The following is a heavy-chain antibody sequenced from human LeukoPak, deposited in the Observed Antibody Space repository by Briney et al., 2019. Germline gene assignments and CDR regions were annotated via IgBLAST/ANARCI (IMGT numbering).Heavy chain of an antibody. J-gene: IGHJ3*02. CDR1: GGTFSSYA. CDR2: IIPIFGTA. D-gene: IGHD6-19*01. CDR3: ARWVRNSSGWPAGAFDI. V-gene: IGHV1-69*06. Sequence: GASVKVSCKASGGTFSSYAISWVRQAPGQGLEWMGGIIPIFGTADYAQKFQGRVTITADKSTSTAYMELSSLRSEDTAVYYCARWVRNSSGWPAGAFDIWGQGTMVTVSS.